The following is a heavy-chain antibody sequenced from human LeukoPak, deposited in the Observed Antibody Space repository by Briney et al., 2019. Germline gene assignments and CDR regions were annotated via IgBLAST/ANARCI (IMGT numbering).Heavy chain of an antibody. D-gene: IGHD6-13*01. CDR2: ISSSGSTI. Sequence: GGSLRLSCAASGFTFSDYYMSWIRQASGKGLEWVSYISSSGSTIYYADSVKGRFTISRDNAKNSLYLQMNSLRAEDTAVYYCASSGYSSSWYYFDYWGQGTLVTVSS. J-gene: IGHJ4*02. CDR1: GFTFSDYY. V-gene: IGHV3-11*04. CDR3: ASSGYSSSWYYFDY.